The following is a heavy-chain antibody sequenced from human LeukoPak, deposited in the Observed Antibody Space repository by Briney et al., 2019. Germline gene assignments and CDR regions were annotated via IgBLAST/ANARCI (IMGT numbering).Heavy chain of an antibody. CDR2: INPNSGGT. V-gene: IGHV1-2*02. CDR3: ARGGSSSALVFDY. J-gene: IGHJ4*02. Sequence: ASVKVCCKASGYTFTGYYMHWVRQAPGQGLEWMGWINPNSGGTNYAQKFQGRVTMTRDTSISTAYMELSRLRSDDTAVYYCARGGSSSALVFDYWGQGTLVTVSS. D-gene: IGHD6-13*01. CDR1: GYTFTGYY.